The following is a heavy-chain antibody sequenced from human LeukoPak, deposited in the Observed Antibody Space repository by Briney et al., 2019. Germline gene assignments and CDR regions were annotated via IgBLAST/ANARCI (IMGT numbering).Heavy chain of an antibody. Sequence: SETLSLTCTVSGGSISSYYWSWIRQPPGKGLEWIGYISYSGSTNYNPSLKSRVTISIDTSKSQFSLKLSSVTAADTAVYYCASTVVAAEGYFDYWGQGTLVTVSS. J-gene: IGHJ4*02. CDR2: ISYSGST. CDR3: ASTVVAAEGYFDY. D-gene: IGHD2-15*01. CDR1: GGSISSYY. V-gene: IGHV4-59*08.